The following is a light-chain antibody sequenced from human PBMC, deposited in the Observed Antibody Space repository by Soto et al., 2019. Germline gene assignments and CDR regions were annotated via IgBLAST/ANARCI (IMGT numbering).Light chain of an antibody. CDR1: QSVSSSY. J-gene: IGKJ5*01. CDR2: GAS. V-gene: IGKV3-20*01. Sequence: ESVWPQSPCSLSLSQGERATLSCRASQSVSSSYLAWFQQKPGHAPRLLIYGASSRATGIPDRFSGSGSGTDFILTISMLEPEDFVVYCCQQYGSSPNTFGQGTRLEIK. CDR3: QQYGSSPNT.